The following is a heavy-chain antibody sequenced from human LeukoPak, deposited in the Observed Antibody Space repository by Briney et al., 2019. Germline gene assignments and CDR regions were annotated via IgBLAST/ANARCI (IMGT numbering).Heavy chain of an antibody. V-gene: IGHV7-4-1*02. Sequence: ASVTVSCKASGYTFSIYPINWVRQAPGQGLEWMGWINTNTGDPTFAQGFIGRFVFSFDTSVSTAFLQINSLKAEDTAVYYCARGASGSSPLDYWGQGTLVSVSS. CDR2: INTNTGDP. CDR1: GYTFSIYP. D-gene: IGHD1-26*01. J-gene: IGHJ4*02. CDR3: ARGASGSSPLDY.